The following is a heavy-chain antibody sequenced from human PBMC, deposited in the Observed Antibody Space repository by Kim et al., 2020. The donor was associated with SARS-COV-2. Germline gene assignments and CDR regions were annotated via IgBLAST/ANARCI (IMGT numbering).Heavy chain of an antibody. CDR2: ISYDGSNK. J-gene: IGHJ4*02. V-gene: IGHV3-30-3*01. CDR1: GFTFSSYA. D-gene: IGHD3-22*01. Sequence: GGSLRLSCAASGFTFSSYAMHWVRQAPGKGLEWVAVISYDGSNKYYADSVKGRFTISRDNSKNTLYLQMNSLRAEDTAVYYCARDPGYYDSSGQYSLGDYWGQGTLVTVSS. CDR3: ARDPGYYDSSGQYSLGDY.